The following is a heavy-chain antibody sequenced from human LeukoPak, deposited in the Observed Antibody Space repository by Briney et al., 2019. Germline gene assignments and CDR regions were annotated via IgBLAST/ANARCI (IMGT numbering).Heavy chain of an antibody. CDR2: ISSSSRYI. V-gene: IGHV3-21*01. Sequence: PGGSLRLSCAASGFTFSSYSMNWVRQAPGKGLEWVSSISSSSRYIYYADSVKGRFTISRDNAKNSLYLQMNSLRAEDTAVYYCARRRDSGSLQHFDYWGQGTLVTVSS. CDR3: ARRRDSGSLQHFDY. D-gene: IGHD1-26*01. CDR1: GFTFSSYS. J-gene: IGHJ4*02.